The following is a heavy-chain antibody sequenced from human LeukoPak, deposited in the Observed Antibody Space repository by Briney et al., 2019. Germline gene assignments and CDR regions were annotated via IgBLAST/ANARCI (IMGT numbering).Heavy chain of an antibody. CDR1: GGSISTTSYY. CDR2: IYYSGST. V-gene: IGHV4-61*01. CDR3: AREVDSSSVGFDY. J-gene: IGHJ4*02. Sequence: SETLSLTCTVSGGSISTTSYYWDWIRQPPGKGLEWIGYIYYSGSTNYNPSLKSRVTISVDTSKNQFSLKLSSVTAADTAVYYCAREVDSSSVGFDYWGQGTLVTVSS. D-gene: IGHD6-6*01.